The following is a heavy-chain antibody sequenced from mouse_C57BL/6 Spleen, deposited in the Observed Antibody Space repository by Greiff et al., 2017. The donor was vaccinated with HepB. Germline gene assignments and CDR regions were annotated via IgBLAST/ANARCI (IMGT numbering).Heavy chain of an antibody. CDR1: GYTFTSYG. V-gene: IGHV1-81*01. J-gene: IGHJ3*01. Sequence: QVQLQQSGAELARPGASVKLSCEASGYTFTSYGISWVKQRTGQGLEWIGEIYPRSGNTYYNEKFKGKATLTADKSSSTAYMELRSLTSEDSAVYFCARGDSNYGFAYWGQGTLVTVSA. CDR3: ARGDSNYGFAY. CDR2: IYPRSGNT. D-gene: IGHD2-5*01.